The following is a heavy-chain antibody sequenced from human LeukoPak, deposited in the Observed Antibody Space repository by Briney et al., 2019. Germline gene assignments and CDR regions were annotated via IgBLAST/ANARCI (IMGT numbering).Heavy chain of an antibody. J-gene: IGHJ4*02. CDR3: AKCAWFGDAPGGDY. CDR1: GFTFSTSA. V-gene: IGHV3-23*01. D-gene: IGHD3-10*01. Sequence: GGSLRLSCAASGFTFSTSAMSWVRQAPGKGLGWVSAISGSGSTRYYAHSVQGRFTISRDNSKNTLYLQMNSLRVEDTALYYCAKCAWFGDAPGGDYWGQGTLVTVSS. CDR2: ISGSGSTR.